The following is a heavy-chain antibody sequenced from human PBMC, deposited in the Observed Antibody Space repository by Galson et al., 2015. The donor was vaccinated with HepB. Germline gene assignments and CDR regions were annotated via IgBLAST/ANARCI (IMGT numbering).Heavy chain of an antibody. J-gene: IGHJ6*02. Sequence: SLRLSCAASGFSFSTNAIHWVRQAPGEGLEWVALISYDGSTQFYADSVKGRFTISRDNSINTPYLQMNNVRPGDTGVYYCAKDDPSSSWYYYYGMDVWGQGTTVTVSS. V-gene: IGHV3-30*18. CDR1: GFSFSTNA. D-gene: IGHD6-13*01. CDR2: ISYDGSTQ. CDR3: AKDDPSSSWYYYYGMDV.